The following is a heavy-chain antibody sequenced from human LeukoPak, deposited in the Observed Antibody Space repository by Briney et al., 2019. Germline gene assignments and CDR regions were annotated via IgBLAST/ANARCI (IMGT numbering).Heavy chain of an antibody. J-gene: IGHJ6*03. CDR3: ARVMAGYSYMDV. CDR2: ISTTSSSSYI. D-gene: IGHD3-10*01. CDR1: GFTFSRYA. V-gene: IGHV3-21*01. Sequence: GGSLRLSCAASGFTFSRYAMNWVRQAPGKGLEWVSSISTTSSSSYIHYADSMKGRFTISRDNAKSPLYLQMNSLRAEDTAVYYCARVMAGYSYMDVWGKGTTVTVSS.